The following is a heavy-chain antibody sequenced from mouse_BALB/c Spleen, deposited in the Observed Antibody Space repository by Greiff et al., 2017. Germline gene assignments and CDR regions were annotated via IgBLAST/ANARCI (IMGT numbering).Heavy chain of an antibody. CDR1: GFTFSSYR. CDR3: ARDHYYGSRAWFAY. J-gene: IGHJ3*01. D-gene: IGHD1-1*01. V-gene: IGHV5-6-3*01. Sequence: EVKLMESGGGLVQPGGSLKLSCAASGFTFSSYRMSWVRQTPDKRLELVATINSNGGSTYYPDSVKGRFTISRDNAKNTLYLQMSSLKSEDTAMYYCARDHYYGSRAWFAYWGQGTLVTVSA. CDR2: INSNGGST.